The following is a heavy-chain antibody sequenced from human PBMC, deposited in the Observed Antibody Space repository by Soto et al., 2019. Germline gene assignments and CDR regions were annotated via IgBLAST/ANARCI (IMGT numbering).Heavy chain of an antibody. J-gene: IGHJ3*01. Sequence: GPTLVNPTQTLTLTCSLSGISLITSLVVLGLILQTPVKALECLALIYWNDDKHYTPSLKSRLTITKDTSKNQAVLTMTNMDPVDTATYYCARGLATLPVFAFDVWGQGKVVTVSS. V-gene: IGHV2-5*01. D-gene: IGHD6-6*01. CDR3: ARGLATLPVFAFDV. CDR1: GISLITSLVV. CDR2: IYWNDDK.